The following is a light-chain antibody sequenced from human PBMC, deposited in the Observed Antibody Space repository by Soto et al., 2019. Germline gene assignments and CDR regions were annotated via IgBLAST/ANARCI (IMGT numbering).Light chain of an antibody. V-gene: IGKV1-39*01. CDR1: QSISSY. J-gene: IGKJ4*01. Sequence: DIQMTQSPSSLSASVGDRVTITCRASQSISSYLNWYQQKPGKAPKLLIYAASSLQSGVPSRFSGSGSGTDFTLTISSLQPEDFATYYCLQNLRYPLTFGGGTKVDIK. CDR3: LQNLRYPLT. CDR2: AAS.